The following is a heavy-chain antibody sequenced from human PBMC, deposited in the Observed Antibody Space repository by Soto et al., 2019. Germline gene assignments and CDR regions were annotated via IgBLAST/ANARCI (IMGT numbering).Heavy chain of an antibody. CDR2: INPDGSST. D-gene: IGHD3-10*01. J-gene: IGHJ4*02. Sequence: PGSSLRLSCAALGFTFRPYWMHWVRQAPGKALVWVSRINPDGSSTNYADSVKGPFPISRASARTPLYLQVNSARLEETAGYYWGGEGADSYMAYEYWGQGTLVTVSS. V-gene: IGHV3-74*01. CDR3: GGEGADSYMAYEY. CDR1: GFTFRPYW.